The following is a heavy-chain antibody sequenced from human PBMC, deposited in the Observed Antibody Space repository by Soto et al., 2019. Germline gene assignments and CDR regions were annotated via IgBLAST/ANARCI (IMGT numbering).Heavy chain of an antibody. V-gene: IGHV1-69*01. CDR2: IIPIFGTA. CDR3: ARDPFGIAAAGSGWFDP. CDR1: GGTFSSYA. D-gene: IGHD6-13*01. Sequence: QVQLVQSGAEVKKPGSSVKVSCKASGGTFSSYAINWVRQAPGQGLEWMGGIIPIFGTANYAQKFQGRVTITADESTSTAYMELSSLRSEDTAVYYCARDPFGIAAAGSGWFDPWGQGTLVTVSS. J-gene: IGHJ5*02.